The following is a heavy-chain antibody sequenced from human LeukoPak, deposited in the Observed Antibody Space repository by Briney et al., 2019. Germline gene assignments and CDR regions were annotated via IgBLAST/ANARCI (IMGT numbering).Heavy chain of an antibody. V-gene: IGHV4-34*01. CDR2: INHSGST. CDR1: GGSFSGYY. D-gene: IGHD2-21*01. CDR3: ARVKIEQKAFDI. J-gene: IGHJ3*02. Sequence: SETLSLTCAVYGGSFSGYYWSWLRQPPGKGLEWIGEINHSGSTNYHPSLKGRVTISVDTSKNQFSLKLSSVTGADTAVYYCARVKIEQKAFDIWGQGTMVTVSS.